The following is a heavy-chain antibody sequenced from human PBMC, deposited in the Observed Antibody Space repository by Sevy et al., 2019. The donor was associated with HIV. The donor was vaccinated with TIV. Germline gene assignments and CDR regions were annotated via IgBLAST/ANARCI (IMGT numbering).Heavy chain of an antibody. Sequence: GGSLKLSCAASGFTFNRYSMHWVRQAPGKGLEWVATISFDATNKHYPDSVKGRFTISRDNFQNSLFLQMDSLRPEDTAVYYCALERLSSDVAEYFQNWGQGTLITVSS. J-gene: IGHJ1*01. D-gene: IGHD1-1*01. CDR2: ISFDATNK. CDR1: GFTFNRYS. V-gene: IGHV3-30-3*01. CDR3: ALERLSSDVAEYFQN.